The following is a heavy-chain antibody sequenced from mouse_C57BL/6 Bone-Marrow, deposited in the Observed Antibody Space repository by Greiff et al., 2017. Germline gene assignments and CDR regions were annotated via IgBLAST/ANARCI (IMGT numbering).Heavy chain of an antibody. CDR1: GIDFSRYW. D-gene: IGHD1-1*01. V-gene: IGHV4-1*01. CDR2: INPDSSTI. J-gene: IGHJ4*01. CDR3: ARGDYGSSYDAMDY. Sequence: EVKLQESGGGLVQPGGSLKLSCAASGIDFSRYWMSWVRRAPGKGLEWIGEINPDSSTINYAPSLKDKFIISRDNAKNTLYLQMSKVRSEDTALYYCARGDYGSSYDAMDYWGQGTSVTVSS.